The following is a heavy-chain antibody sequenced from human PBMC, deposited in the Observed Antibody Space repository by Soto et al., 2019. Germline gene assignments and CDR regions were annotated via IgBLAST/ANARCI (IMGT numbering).Heavy chain of an antibody. CDR1: GVTFTKIA. CDR2: IVPLFGTT. CDR3: AREYGAIAARGWFDP. Sequence: ASVKVSCKASGVTFTKIAFAWVRQAPGQGLEWMGGIVPLFGTTSYAQRFQGRVTITADESTSTVYMDLSSLTSEDTAVYFCAREYGAIAARGWFDPWGQGTPVTVSS. V-gene: IGHV1-69*13. D-gene: IGHD6-6*01. J-gene: IGHJ5*02.